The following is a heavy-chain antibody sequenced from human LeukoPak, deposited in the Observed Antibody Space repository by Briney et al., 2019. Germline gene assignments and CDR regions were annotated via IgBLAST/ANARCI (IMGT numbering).Heavy chain of an antibody. V-gene: IGHV4-59*12. D-gene: IGHD1-26*01. CDR1: GVSISRYY. CDR3: ARGRLVGATYKRGFDY. Sequence: SETLSLTCTVSGVSISRYYWSWIRRPPGKGLEWIGYIYYSGSTNYNPSLKSRVTISVDTSKNQFSLKLSSVTAADTAVYYCARGRLVGATYKRGFDYWGQGTLVTVSS. CDR2: IYYSGST. J-gene: IGHJ4*02.